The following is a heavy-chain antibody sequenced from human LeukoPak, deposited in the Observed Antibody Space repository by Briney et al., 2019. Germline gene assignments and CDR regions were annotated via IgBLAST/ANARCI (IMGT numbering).Heavy chain of an antibody. Sequence: GGSLRLSCAASGFTFSDHYMDWVRQAPGKGLEWVGRTRNKANSYTTEYAASVKGRFTISRDDSKNSLYLQMNSLKTEDTAVYYCARAVNTIFGVAFDYWGQGTLVTVFS. CDR2: TRNKANSYTT. CDR3: ARAVNTIFGVAFDY. D-gene: IGHD3-3*01. J-gene: IGHJ4*02. CDR1: GFTFSDHY. V-gene: IGHV3-72*01.